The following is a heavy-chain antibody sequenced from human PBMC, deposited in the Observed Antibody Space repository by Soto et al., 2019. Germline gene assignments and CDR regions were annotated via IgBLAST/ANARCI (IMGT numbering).Heavy chain of an antibody. CDR3: ARVGGYSYGAAIDN. V-gene: IGHV1-18*04. Sequence: ASVKVSCKASGYTFTNYGISWVRQAPGQGPEWMGCSSAYNGNTNYAQKLQGRVTMTTDTSTSTAYMELRSLRSDDTAVYYCARVGGYSYGAAIDNWGQGTPVNVSS. J-gene: IGHJ4*02. D-gene: IGHD5-18*01. CDR1: GYTFTNYG. CDR2: SSAYNGNT.